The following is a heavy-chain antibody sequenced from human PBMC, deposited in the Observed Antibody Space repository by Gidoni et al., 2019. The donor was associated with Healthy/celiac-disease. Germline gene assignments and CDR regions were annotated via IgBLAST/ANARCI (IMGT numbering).Heavy chain of an antibody. Sequence: EVQLLESGGGVVQPGGSLRLSGAASGFTFSGYALSWVRQAPGKGLEWVSAISGSGGSTYYADSVKGRFTISRDNSKNTLYLQMNSLRAEDTAVYYCAKDTAAGTFDYYYYGMDVWGQGTTVTVSS. CDR2: ISGSGGST. D-gene: IGHD6-13*01. CDR3: AKDTAAGTFDYYYYGMDV. V-gene: IGHV3-23*01. J-gene: IGHJ6*02. CDR1: GFTFSGYA.